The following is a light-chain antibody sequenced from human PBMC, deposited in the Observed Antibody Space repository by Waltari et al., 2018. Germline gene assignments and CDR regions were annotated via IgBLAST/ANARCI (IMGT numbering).Light chain of an antibody. J-gene: IGKJ4*01. Sequence: DIQMTQSPSSLSASVGDRVTITCRASQSISTYLNWYQQKPGKAPKLLIYAASSLQSGVPSRISDSGSGTDFTLTISSLQPEDFATYYCQQSYSAPLTFGGGTKVEIK. CDR2: AAS. CDR3: QQSYSAPLT. V-gene: IGKV1-39*01. CDR1: QSISTY.